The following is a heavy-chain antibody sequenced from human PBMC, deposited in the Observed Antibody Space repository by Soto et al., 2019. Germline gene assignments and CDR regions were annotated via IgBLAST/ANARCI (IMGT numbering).Heavy chain of an antibody. J-gene: IGHJ4*02. V-gene: IGHV3-30-3*01. Sequence: QVQLVESGGGVVQPGRSLRLSCAASGFTFSSYAMHWVRQAPGKGLEWVAVISYDGSNKYYADSVKGRFTISRDNSKNTRDLQMNSLRAEDTAVYYCARDQRIAYYAFWGGYYTGGYWGQGTLVTVSS. CDR1: GFTFSSYA. CDR3: ARDQRIAYYAFWGGYYTGGY. D-gene: IGHD3-3*01. CDR2: ISYDGSNK.